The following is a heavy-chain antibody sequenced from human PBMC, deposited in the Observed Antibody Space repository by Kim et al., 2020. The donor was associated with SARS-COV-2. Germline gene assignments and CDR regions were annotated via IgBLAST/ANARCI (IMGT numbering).Heavy chain of an antibody. CDR3: ARVGGGGYSGYAFDY. Sequence: PALRDRVTISVAPSKNQFSLKLSSVTAADTAVYYCARVGGGGYSGYAFDYWGQGTLVTVSS. V-gene: IGHV4-34*01. D-gene: IGHD5-12*01. J-gene: IGHJ4*02.